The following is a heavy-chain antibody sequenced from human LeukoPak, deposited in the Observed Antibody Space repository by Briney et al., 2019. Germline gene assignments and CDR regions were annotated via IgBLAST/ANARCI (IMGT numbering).Heavy chain of an antibody. V-gene: IGHV3-21*01. J-gene: IGHJ4*02. Sequence: PGGSLRLSCAASGFTFSSYSMNWVRQAPGKGLEWVSSISSSSSYIYYADSVKGRFTISRDNAKNSLYLQMNSLRAEDTAVYHCAREAGYSGYDLDYWGQGTLVTVSS. CDR1: GFTFSSYS. CDR2: ISSSSSYI. D-gene: IGHD5-12*01. CDR3: AREAGYSGYDLDY.